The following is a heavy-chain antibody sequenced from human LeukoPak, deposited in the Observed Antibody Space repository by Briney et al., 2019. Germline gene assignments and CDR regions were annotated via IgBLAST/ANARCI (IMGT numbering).Heavy chain of an antibody. V-gene: IGHV4-39*01. D-gene: IGHD2-21*02. CDR1: GGSISSSSYY. CDR3: ARGVGDCGGDCSSNWFDP. CDR2: IYYSGST. J-gene: IGHJ5*02. Sequence: SETLSLTCTVSGGSISSSSYYWGWIRQPPGKGLEWIGSIYYSGSTYYNPSLKSRVTISVDTSKNQFSLKLSSVTAADTAVYYCARGVGDCGGDCSSNWFDPWGQGTLVTVSS.